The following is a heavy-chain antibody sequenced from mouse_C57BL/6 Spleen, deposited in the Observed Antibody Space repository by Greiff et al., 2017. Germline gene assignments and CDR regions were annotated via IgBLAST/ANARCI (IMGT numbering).Heavy chain of an antibody. D-gene: IGHD2-4*01. Sequence: VKLKQPGAELVKPGASVKLSCKASGYTFTSYWMHWVKQRPGRGLEWIGRIDPNSGGTKYNEKFKSKATLTVDKPSSTAYMQLSSLTSEDSAVYYCARSSMITTHAMDYWGQGTSVTVSS. CDR1: GYTFTSYW. CDR2: IDPNSGGT. J-gene: IGHJ4*01. V-gene: IGHV1-72*01. CDR3: ARSSMITTHAMDY.